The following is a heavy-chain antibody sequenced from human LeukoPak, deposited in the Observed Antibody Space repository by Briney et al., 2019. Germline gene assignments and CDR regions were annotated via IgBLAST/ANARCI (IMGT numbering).Heavy chain of an antibody. Sequence: GGSLRLSCAASGFTFSSYAMSWVRQAPGKGLEWVSAISGSGGSTYYADSVKGRFTISRDNSKNTLYLQMNSLRAEDTAVYYCTRPGSKGYYMDVWGKGTTVTVSS. CDR3: TRPGSKGYYMDV. D-gene: IGHD1-14*01. CDR1: GFTFSSYA. J-gene: IGHJ6*03. CDR2: ISGSGGST. V-gene: IGHV3-23*01.